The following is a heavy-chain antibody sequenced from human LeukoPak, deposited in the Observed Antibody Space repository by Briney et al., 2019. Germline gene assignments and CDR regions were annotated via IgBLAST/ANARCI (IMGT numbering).Heavy chain of an antibody. CDR3: ARDLGTYYDSRGYYDL. J-gene: IGHJ4*02. CDR1: GGSISSYY. Sequence: PSETLSLTCTVSGGSISSYYWSWIRQPPGKGLEWIGYIYYSGSTNYNPSLKSRVTISVDTSKNQFSLKLSSVTAADTAVYYCARDLGTYYDSRGYYDLWGQGSLVTVSS. CDR2: IYYSGST. V-gene: IGHV4-59*01. D-gene: IGHD3-22*01.